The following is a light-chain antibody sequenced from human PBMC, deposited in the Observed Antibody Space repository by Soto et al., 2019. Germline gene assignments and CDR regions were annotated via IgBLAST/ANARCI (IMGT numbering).Light chain of an antibody. J-gene: IGLJ1*01. Sequence: QSALTQPPSASGSPGQSVTISCTGTGSDIGGYNFVSWYQQHPGKVPKLIMYEVNKRPSGVPDRFSGSKSGNTASLTVSGLQDDDEADYYCSSYAGTNNRYVFGTGTKLTVL. CDR3: SSYAGTNNRYV. CDR1: GSDIGGYNF. CDR2: EVN. V-gene: IGLV2-8*01.